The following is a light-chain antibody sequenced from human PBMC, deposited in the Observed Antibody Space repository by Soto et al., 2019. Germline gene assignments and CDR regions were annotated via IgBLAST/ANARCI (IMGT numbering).Light chain of an antibody. Sequence: EIVSTRSPGTLSLSPGERATLSCRASQSVSSSYLAWYQRKPGQAPRLLIYGASSRATGIPDRFSGSGSGTDFTLSISRLGPEDFAVYYCQQYGSSPVTFGQGTKVDIK. CDR2: GAS. CDR1: QSVSSSY. V-gene: IGKV3-20*01. J-gene: IGKJ1*01. CDR3: QQYGSSPVT.